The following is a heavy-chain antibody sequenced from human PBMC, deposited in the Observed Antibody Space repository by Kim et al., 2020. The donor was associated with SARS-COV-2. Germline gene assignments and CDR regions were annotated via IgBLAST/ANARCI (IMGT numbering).Heavy chain of an antibody. Sequence: ASVKVSCKASGYSFTSYGINWVRQAPGQGLEWLGWISTLYGNPMYAQDFTGRFVFSLDTAASTAYLQISSLKAEDSAVYYCARSIATAGVLYHFDYWGQGTLVTVSS. CDR1: GYSFTSYG. CDR3: ARSIATAGVLYHFDY. J-gene: IGHJ4*02. V-gene: IGHV7-4-1*02. CDR2: ISTLYGNP. D-gene: IGHD6-13*01.